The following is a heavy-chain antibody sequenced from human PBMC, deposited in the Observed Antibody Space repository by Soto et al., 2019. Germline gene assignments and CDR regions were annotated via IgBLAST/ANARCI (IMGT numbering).Heavy chain of an antibody. J-gene: IGHJ3*02. CDR2: IYWSGDE. CDR3: ARGLATLPVFAFGI. CDR1: GFSLSTSGVG. V-gene: IGHV2-5*01. Sequence: QGTLKQSGPTLVKHTQTLTLTCSFSGFSLSTSGVGVGWIRQSPGKALEWLALIYWSGDEHYRPSLKSRLSIIKDTSKSHVVLIMTDMDPVDTAAYYCARGLATLPVFAFGIWGQGTMVTVSS. D-gene: IGHD6-6*01.